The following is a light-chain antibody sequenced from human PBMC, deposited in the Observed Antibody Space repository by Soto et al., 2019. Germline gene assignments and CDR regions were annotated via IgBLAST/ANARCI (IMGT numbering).Light chain of an antibody. CDR3: ESRDTSVSAYG. Sequence: QSVLTQPPSVSAAPGQKVTISCSGSSSNIGGNSVSWYQQLPGTAPKLLIYDDNKRPSGIPDRFSGSKSGTSATLGITGFQTGDESDYYCESRDTSVSAYGFGVGTKVT. V-gene: IGLV1-51*01. CDR1: SSNIGGNS. CDR2: DDN. J-gene: IGLJ1*01.